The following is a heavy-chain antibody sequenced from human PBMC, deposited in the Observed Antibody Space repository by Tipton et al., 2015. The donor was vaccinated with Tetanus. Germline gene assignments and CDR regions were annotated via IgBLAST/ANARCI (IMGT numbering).Heavy chain of an antibody. CDR2: ITPDGGIT. CDR3: TRDYNGLSS. D-gene: IGHD1-1*01. V-gene: IGHV3-20*04. Sequence: SLRLSCVASGFTFDDFAMSWVRQAPGKGLLWVSRITPDGGITTYADSVKGRFTISRDNTKNTLYLQMNSLRVEDTAFYFCTRDYNGLSSWGQGTLVTVSS. J-gene: IGHJ4*02. CDR1: GFTFDDFA.